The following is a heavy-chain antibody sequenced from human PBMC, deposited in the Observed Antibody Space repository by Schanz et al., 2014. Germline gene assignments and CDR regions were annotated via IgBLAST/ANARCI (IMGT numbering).Heavy chain of an antibody. Sequence: QVQLVQSGAEVKKPGSSVQVSCKASGGTFSSYAFSWVRQAPGQGLEWMGKIIPILGMENYAQKFQGRVTITTDISTSTAYMDLSSLRSDDTAVYYCARDIQYHYDTSGAVGAFDIWGQGTVVAVAS. CDR3: ARDIQYHYDTSGAVGAFDI. V-gene: IGHV1-69*04. CDR2: IIPILGME. J-gene: IGHJ3*02. D-gene: IGHD3-22*01. CDR1: GGTFSSYA.